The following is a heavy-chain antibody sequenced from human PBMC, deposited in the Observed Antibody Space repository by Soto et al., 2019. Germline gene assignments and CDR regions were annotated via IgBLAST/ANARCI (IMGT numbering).Heavy chain of an antibody. V-gene: IGHV5-10-1*03. CDR1: GYRFINYW. J-gene: IGHJ4*02. CDR3: VRHGNGTPFYFDF. Sequence: EVQLVQSGAEVKKPGESLRLSCQGSGYRFINYWISWVRQMPGKGLVWVGRIDPSDSYTVSSPSFQGHVTISIDTAINTAFLEWRSLQASDTAMYYCVRHGNGTPFYFDFWGRGTLVPVSS. D-gene: IGHD1-1*01. CDR2: IDPSDSYT.